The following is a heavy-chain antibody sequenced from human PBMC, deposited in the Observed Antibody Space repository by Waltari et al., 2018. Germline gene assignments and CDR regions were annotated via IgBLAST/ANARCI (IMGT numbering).Heavy chain of an antibody. CDR3: VTLKPPGHYFYMDV. Sequence: EVQLVETGGALIQTGGSLRLSCAASGFTVSHTYMGGVRLAPGQGPEWVSSITPNDDTFYSDSVRGRFNILRDTSKNTLHLQMSFLRAEDTAVYYCVTLKPPGHYFYMDVWGKGTTVNVSS. CDR2: ITPNDDT. V-gene: IGHV3-53*02. J-gene: IGHJ6*03. CDR1: GFTVSHTY. D-gene: IGHD2-8*02.